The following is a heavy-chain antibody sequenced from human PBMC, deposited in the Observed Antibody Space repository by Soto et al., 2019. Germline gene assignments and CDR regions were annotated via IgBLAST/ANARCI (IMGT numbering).Heavy chain of an antibody. CDR1: GFSFKDYY. CDR2: ITSSGGNA. V-gene: IGHV3-11*01. Sequence: PGGSLRLSCAASGFSFKDYYMTWMRQTPEKGLEWISTITSSGGNAYYAASVKGRVTISRDNAQNSLYLHMSGLRAEDTALYSCARDTYTNCVNYLDLWGQGPLFAISS. CDR3: ARDTYTNCVNYLDL. J-gene: IGHJ4*02. D-gene: IGHD2-2*02.